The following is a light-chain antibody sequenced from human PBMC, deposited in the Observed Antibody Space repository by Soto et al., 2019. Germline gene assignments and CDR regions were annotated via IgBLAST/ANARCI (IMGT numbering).Light chain of an antibody. CDR1: QAISAY. V-gene: IGKV1-9*01. J-gene: IGKJ5*01. CDR3: QHRHSYPIT. Sequence: DIQLTQSPSFLSASVGDRVTITCRASQAISAYLAWYQQKPGKAPQLLIHTASILQTGVPSRFSGSGSGTEFTLTISSLQPEDFATYYCQHRHSYPITFGQGTRLDI. CDR2: TAS.